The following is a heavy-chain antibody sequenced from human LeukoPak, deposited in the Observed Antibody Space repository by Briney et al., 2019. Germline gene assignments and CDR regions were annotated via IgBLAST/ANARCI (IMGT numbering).Heavy chain of an antibody. J-gene: IGHJ5*02. V-gene: IGHV3-72*01. CDR3: GARYCSSGSCAGQLVDT. CDR2: ARNRANSFTT. D-gene: IGHD3-10*01. Sequence: WGSLRLSCAASGFTLSDHYMGWCRQAPGKGVEGGGRARNRANSFTTVYDASVKGIFTIAREHSKNSLYLQMSSLQTDDTVVYFCGARYCSSGSCAGQLVDTWGQGTLVSVSS. CDR1: GFTLSDHY.